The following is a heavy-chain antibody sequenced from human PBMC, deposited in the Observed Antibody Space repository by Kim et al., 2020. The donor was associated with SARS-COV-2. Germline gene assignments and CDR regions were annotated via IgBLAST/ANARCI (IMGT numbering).Heavy chain of an antibody. V-gene: IGHV3-23*01. J-gene: IGHJ4*02. CDR3: AKLSGGNWHGDY. Sequence: GGSLRLFCTVSGFTFSSYAMSWVRQAPGRGLEWVSSITGSGGSTYYADSVKGRFTISRDNPKNTLYLQMDSLRAEDTAVYYCAKLSGGNWHGDYWGQGTL. D-gene: IGHD1-1*01. CDR2: ITGSGGST. CDR1: GFTFSSYA.